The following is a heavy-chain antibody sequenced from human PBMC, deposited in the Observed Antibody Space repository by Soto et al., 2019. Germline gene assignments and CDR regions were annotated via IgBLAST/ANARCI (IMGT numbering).Heavy chain of an antibody. CDR3: ARGWGALFDY. Sequence: QVQLQQWGAGLLKPSETLSLTCAVYGGSFSGYYWSWIRQPPGKGLEWIGEINHSGSTNYNPSLKSRVTISVDTSKNQFSLTLSSVTAADTAVYYCARGWGALFDYWGQGALVTVSS. CDR2: INHSGST. D-gene: IGHD7-27*01. CDR1: GGSFSGYY. J-gene: IGHJ4*02. V-gene: IGHV4-34*01.